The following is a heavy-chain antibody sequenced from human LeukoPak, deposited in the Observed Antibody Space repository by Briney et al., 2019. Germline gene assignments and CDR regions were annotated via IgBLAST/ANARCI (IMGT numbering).Heavy chain of an antibody. CDR2: ISEYKRNT. D-gene: IGHD3-22*01. CDR1: GYTFSAYV. CDR3: AREDDTTGYYWRVDV. Sequence: ASVKVSCKASGYTFSAYVITWVRQAPGQGLEWLGWISEYKRNTDYAQKYQDIGTMTTDTSTSKAYLELRSLTSDDTAVYYCAREDDTTGYYWRVDVWGQGTPVSVSS. J-gene: IGHJ6*01. V-gene: IGHV1-18*01.